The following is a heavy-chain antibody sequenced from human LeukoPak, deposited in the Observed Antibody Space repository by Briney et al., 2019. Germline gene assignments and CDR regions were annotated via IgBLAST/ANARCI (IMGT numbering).Heavy chain of an antibody. CDR2: IAADGGVK. Sequence: GSLRLSCVTSMFTFNNHGMHWVRQAPGKGLEWVAVIAADGGVKYYADSVRGRFILSRDNSKNTLYLQMNNVIVEDTAVYYCAREATWGQWYFDHWGQGTPVIVSS. CDR3: AREATWGQWYFDH. J-gene: IGHJ4*02. CDR1: MFTFNNHG. V-gene: IGHV3-30*03. D-gene: IGHD6-19*01.